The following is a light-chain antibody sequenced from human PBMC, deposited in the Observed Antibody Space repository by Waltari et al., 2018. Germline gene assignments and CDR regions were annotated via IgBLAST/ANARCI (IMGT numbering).Light chain of an antibody. CDR3: QHYVRLPAT. CDR1: QSVSRA. Sequence: EIVLTQSPGSLSSSPGERVTLSCRASQSVSRALAWYQQKPGQAPRLLIFGASNRATGIPDRFSGRGSETDFSLTISRLEPEDFAVYYCQHYVRLPATFGRGTNVEIK. V-gene: IGKV3-20*01. J-gene: IGKJ1*01. CDR2: GAS.